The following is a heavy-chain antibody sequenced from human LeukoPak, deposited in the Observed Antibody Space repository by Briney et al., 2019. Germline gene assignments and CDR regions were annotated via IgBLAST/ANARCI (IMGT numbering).Heavy chain of an antibody. V-gene: IGHV3-30-3*01. J-gene: IGHJ4*02. CDR2: ISFDGNNK. CDR1: GFIFSSYA. CDR3: ARGEIWSGVLDY. Sequence: PGGSLRLSCAASGFIFSSYAMHWVRQAPGKGLEWVAVISFDGNNKYYADSMKGRFTISRDNSKNTLYLQMNSLRAEDTAVYYCARGEIWSGVLDYWGQGTLVTVSS. D-gene: IGHD3-10*01.